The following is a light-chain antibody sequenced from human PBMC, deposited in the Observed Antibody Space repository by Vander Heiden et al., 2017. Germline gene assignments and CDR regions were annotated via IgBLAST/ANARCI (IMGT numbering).Light chain of an antibody. CDR1: QSVSSRY. V-gene: IGKV3-20*01. J-gene: IGKJ5*01. CDR3: QQEGSSSIT. Sequence: EITLTQSPVTLSLTPGERATLSCRGRQSVSSRYLAGYQQKPGQAPRLLICGASSRATGIPDRFSGSGSGTDFTLTISRLEPEDFAVYYCQQEGSSSITFGQGTRLEIK. CDR2: GAS.